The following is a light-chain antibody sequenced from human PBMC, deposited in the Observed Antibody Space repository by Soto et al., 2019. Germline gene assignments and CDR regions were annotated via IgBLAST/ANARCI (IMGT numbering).Light chain of an antibody. J-gene: IGKJ4*01. CDR3: QHYDNILALT. Sequence: DIQMTQSPYSLSASVGDRVTITCQASQAIGNSLNCYQQKPGKAHNLLIYEASNFDTWVPSRFSGGESRTDCTFTIGRLQTEDIETSCGQHYDNILALTSDGGTKVEI. CDR2: EAS. V-gene: IGKV1-33*01. CDR1: QAIGNS.